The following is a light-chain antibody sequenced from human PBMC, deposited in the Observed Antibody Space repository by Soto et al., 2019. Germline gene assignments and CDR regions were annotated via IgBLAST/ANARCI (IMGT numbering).Light chain of an antibody. J-gene: IGKJ5*01. CDR3: QQYDTSIT. CDR1: QSVSSNN. V-gene: IGKV3-20*01. Sequence: EIVLTQSPDTLSLSPGDGATLSCRASQSVSSNNLAWYHQKPGQPPRLLIYGTSSRATGITDRFSGSGSGKDFTLSLRRLETEDFAGYYCQQYDTSITFGQGTRLE. CDR2: GTS.